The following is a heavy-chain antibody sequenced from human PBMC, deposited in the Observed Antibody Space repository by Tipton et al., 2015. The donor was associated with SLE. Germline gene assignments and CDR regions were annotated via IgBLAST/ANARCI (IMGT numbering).Heavy chain of an antibody. Sequence: TLSLTCTVSGGSISSYYRSWIRQPPGKGLEWIGYIYYSGSTNYNPSLKSRVTISVDTSKNQFSLKLSSVTAADTAVYYCARVSNYFDYWGQGTLVTVSS. CDR3: ARVSNYFDY. CDR1: GGSISSYY. V-gene: IGHV4-59*01. J-gene: IGHJ4*02. CDR2: IYYSGST.